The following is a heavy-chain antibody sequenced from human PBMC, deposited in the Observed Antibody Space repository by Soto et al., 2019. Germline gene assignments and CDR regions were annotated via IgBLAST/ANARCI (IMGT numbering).Heavy chain of an antibody. CDR3: ARGGQQVVPV. D-gene: IGHD6-6*01. CDR1: GDGVASNTAT. CDR2: ISYRSQWYS. J-gene: IGHJ1*01. Sequence: QVHLQHPGPGLVKPLQTLSLTCAVSGDGVASNTATLHGVGQSPSRALEWLGRISYRSQWYSNYAVSVKSRITINPDTSKNQFSLQRNSVSPGAAAIYYCARGGQQVVPVWGQGTLVTVSS. V-gene: IGHV6-1*01.